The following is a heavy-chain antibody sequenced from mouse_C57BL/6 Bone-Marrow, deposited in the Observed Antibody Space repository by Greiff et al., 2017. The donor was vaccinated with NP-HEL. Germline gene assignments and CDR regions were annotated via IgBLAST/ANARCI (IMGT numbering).Heavy chain of an antibody. CDR2: VSSGSSTI. J-gene: IGHJ2*01. Sequence: EVKLVESGGGLVKPGGSLKLSCAASGFTFSDYGMHWVRQAPEKGLEWVAYVSSGSSTIYYADTVKGRFTISRDNAKNTLFLQRTSLRSEDTAMYYCARTDFDYWGQGTTLTVSS. V-gene: IGHV5-17*01. CDR3: ARTDFDY. CDR1: GFTFSDYG.